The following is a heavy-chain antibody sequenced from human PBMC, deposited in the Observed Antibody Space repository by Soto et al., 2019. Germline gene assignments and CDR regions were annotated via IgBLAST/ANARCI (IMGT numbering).Heavy chain of an antibody. CDR2: IDYSGSA. J-gene: IGHJ4*02. V-gene: IGHV4-39*01. CDR1: GGPISGASYY. CDR3: ARHPGPDY. Sequence: SETLSLTCTVSGGPISGASYYWGWIRQPPGKGLEWIGIIDYSGSAYYNPSLKSRVTVYLDTSKNQVSLKVFSVTAADTAIYYCARHPGPDYWGQGTLVTVSS.